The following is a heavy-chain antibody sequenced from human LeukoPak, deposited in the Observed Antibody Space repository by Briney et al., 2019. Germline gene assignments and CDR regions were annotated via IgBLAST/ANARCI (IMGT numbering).Heavy chain of an antibody. CDR3: AREGGNTWGSFRSVGAFDV. CDR2: IRYDGSEK. V-gene: IGHV3-30*02. CDR1: GFTLRNNV. J-gene: IGHJ3*01. D-gene: IGHD3-16*02. Sequence: PGGSLRLSCAASGFTLRNNVMHWVRQAPGKGLEGVALIRYDGSEKHYGGSVKGRFGISRDNSENTVYLQMNSLRAEDTAVYYCAREGGNTWGSFRSVGAFDVWGRGTMVTVSS.